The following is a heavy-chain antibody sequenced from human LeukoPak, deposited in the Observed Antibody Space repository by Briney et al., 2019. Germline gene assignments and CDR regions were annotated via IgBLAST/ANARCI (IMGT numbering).Heavy chain of an antibody. V-gene: IGHV3-64D*09. J-gene: IGHJ4*02. CDR2: ISSDGGSI. D-gene: IGHD3-22*01. CDR1: GFSFSSNA. CDR3: ASTYYYDSSGYYPFDY. Sequence: PGGSLRLSCSASGFSFSSNAMHWVRQAPGKGLEYVSGISSDGGSIYYTDSVKGRITISRDNSKNAMYLQMSSLRAEDTAVYYCASTYYYDSSGYYPFDYWGQGTLVAVSS.